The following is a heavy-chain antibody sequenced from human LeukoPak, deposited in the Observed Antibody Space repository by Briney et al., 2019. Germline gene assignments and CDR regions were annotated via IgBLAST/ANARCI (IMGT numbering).Heavy chain of an antibody. CDR1: GGSISSYY. D-gene: IGHD6-19*01. V-gene: IGHV4-59*12. CDR3: AREYSSGWTDRYYFDY. Sequence: SETLSLTRTVSGGSISSYYWSWIRQPPGKGLEWIGYIYYSGSTNYNPSLKSRVTISVDTSKNQFSLKLSSVTAADTAVYYCAREYSSGWTDRYYFDYWGQGTLVTVSS. CDR2: IYYSGST. J-gene: IGHJ4*02.